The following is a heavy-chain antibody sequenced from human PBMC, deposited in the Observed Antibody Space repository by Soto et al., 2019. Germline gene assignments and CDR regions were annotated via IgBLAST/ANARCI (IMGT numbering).Heavy chain of an antibody. Sequence: GGSLRLSCAASGFTFDDYAMHWVRQVPGKGLEWISGISWDSGTLGYADSVKGRFIISRDDAKKSLFLQMNSLRGEDTAIYYCTRGESSDTGDYWGQGTLVTVSS. D-gene: IGHD3-22*01. CDR3: TRGESSDTGDY. CDR1: GFTFDDYA. CDR2: ISWDSGTL. J-gene: IGHJ4*02. V-gene: IGHV3-9*01.